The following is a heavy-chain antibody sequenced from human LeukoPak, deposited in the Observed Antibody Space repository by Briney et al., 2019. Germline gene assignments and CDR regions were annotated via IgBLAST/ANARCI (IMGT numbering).Heavy chain of an antibody. CDR1: GGSISSYY. Sequence: SETLSLTCTVPGGSISSYYWSWIRQPPGKGLEWIGYIYYSGSTNYNPSLKSRVTISVDTSKNQFSLKLSSVTAADTAVYYCARGDGSGSIPLDYWGQGTLVTVSS. V-gene: IGHV4-59*01. J-gene: IGHJ4*02. CDR2: IYYSGST. D-gene: IGHD3-10*01. CDR3: ARGDGSGSIPLDY.